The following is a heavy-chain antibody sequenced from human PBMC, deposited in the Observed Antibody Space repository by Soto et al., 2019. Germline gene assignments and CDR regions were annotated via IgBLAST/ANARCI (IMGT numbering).Heavy chain of an antibody. CDR3: ARVGVRLGRIAARPQADPYYYAMDV. CDR2: IYNSGGT. J-gene: IGHJ6*02. CDR1: GGSVSSGSYS. V-gene: IGHV4-61*01. Sequence: QVQLQESGPGLVKPSETLSLTCTVSGGSVSSGSYSWSWIRQPPGKGLEWIGYIYNSGGTNYNPSLESRGTLSVATSKNQFSLKLSAVTAADTAVYYCARVGVRLGRIAARPQADPYYYAMDVWGQGTTVTVSS. D-gene: IGHD6-6*01.